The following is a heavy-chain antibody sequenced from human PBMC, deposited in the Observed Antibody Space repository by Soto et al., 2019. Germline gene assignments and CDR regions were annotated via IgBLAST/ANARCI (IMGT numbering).Heavy chain of an antibody. CDR2: INHSGST. D-gene: IGHD1-1*01. Sequence: QVRLQQWGAGLLKPSETLSLTCAVYGASFSDSYWNWIRQPPGKGLEWIGEINHSGSTIYNTSLESRVTISLDTSRKQFTLKMRSATAADTAVYYCAREVPSRYFDLCGRGTPVTVSS. CDR1: GASFSDSY. CDR3: AREVPSRYFDL. J-gene: IGHJ2*01. V-gene: IGHV4-34*01.